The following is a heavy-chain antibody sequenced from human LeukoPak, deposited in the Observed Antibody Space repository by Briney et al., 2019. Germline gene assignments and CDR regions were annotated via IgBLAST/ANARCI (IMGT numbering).Heavy chain of an antibody. CDR2: INEDGTDK. Sequence: PGGSLRLSCAASGFTFSTYWMSWARQAPGKGLEWVGNINEDGTDKYYVDSVKGRFTFSRDNVKNSLYLKMNSLRAEDTAVYYCARHVAAGTVDYWGQGTLVTVSS. J-gene: IGHJ4*02. CDR3: ARHVAAGTVDY. CDR1: GFTFSTYW. D-gene: IGHD6-13*01. V-gene: IGHV3-7*01.